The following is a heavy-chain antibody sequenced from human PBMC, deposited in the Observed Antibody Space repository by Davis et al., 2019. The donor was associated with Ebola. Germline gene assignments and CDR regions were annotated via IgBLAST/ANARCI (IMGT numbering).Heavy chain of an antibody. CDR1: GFSLSSRGVG. V-gene: IGHV2-5*02. J-gene: IGHJ3*01. CDR3: ARRLPRSDAFDV. CDR2: IYWDEDK. Sequence: SGPTLVKPTETLTLTCTFSGFSLSSRGVGVTWIRQPPGKPLEWLALIYWDEDKRYSPSLMGRLTITQGTSSNQVVLRMSNVDPVDTATFFCARRLPRSDAFDVWGQGIMVTVSS. D-gene: IGHD3-16*02.